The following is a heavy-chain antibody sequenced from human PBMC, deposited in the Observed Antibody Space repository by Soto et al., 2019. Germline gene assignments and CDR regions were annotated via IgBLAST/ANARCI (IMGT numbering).Heavy chain of an antibody. CDR2: IWYDGSNK. V-gene: IGHV3-33*01. J-gene: IGHJ3*02. CDR1: GFTFSSYG. Sequence: GGSLRLSCAASGFTFSSYGMHWVRQAPGKGLEWVAVIWYDGSNKYYADSVKGRFTISRDNSKNTLYLQMNSLRAEDTAVYYCARDSDILTGDDAFDIWGQGTMVTVAS. D-gene: IGHD3-9*01. CDR3: ARDSDILTGDDAFDI.